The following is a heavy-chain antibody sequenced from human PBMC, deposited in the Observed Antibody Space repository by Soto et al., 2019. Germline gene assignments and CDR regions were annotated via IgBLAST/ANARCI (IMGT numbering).Heavy chain of an antibody. CDR3: AKDTPVVMFLFDS. CDR1: EFTFYTYA. V-gene: IGHV3-23*01. CDR2: ITDTGVST. Sequence: PGGSLRLSCTASEFTFYTYAMTWVRQAPGKGLEWVSSITDTGVSTYYADSVKGRFTISRDNSRNTLYLQMNSLRTDDTAVYYCAKDTPVVMFLFDSWGRGTLVTVYS. J-gene: IGHJ4*02. D-gene: IGHD2-21*01.